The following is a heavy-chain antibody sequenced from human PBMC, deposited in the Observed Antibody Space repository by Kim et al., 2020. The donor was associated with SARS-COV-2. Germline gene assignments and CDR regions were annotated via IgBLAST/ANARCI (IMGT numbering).Heavy chain of an antibody. CDR3: ARHGRDYVWGSSIDY. CDR2: IYPGDSDT. V-gene: IGHV5-51*01. CDR1: GYSFTSYW. Sequence: GESLKISCKGSGYSFTSYWIGWVRQMPGKGLEWMGIIYPGDSDTRYSPSFQGQVTISADKSISTAYLQWSSLKASDTAMYYCARHGRDYVWGSSIDYWGQGTLVTVSS. D-gene: IGHD3-16*01. J-gene: IGHJ4*02.